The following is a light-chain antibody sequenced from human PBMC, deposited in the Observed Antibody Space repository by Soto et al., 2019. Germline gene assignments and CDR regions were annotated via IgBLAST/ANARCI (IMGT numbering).Light chain of an antibody. V-gene: IGKV3-20*01. CDR1: QSVSSSY. CDR3: HQYDSSPLT. CDR2: GAS. Sequence: EIVLTQSPGTLSLSPGERATLSCRASQSVSSSYLAWYQQKPGQAPRLLIYGASSRSTGMPDRFSGSGSGTDVSLTISRLEPEDFAVYYCHQYDSSPLTFGGGTKVEIK. J-gene: IGKJ4*01.